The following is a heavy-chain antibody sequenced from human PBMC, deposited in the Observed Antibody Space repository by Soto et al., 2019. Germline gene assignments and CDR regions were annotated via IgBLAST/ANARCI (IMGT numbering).Heavy chain of an antibody. D-gene: IGHD1-26*01. Sequence: SETLSLTCTISGGSISVYYWSWIRQPPGQALEWIGYIYDSGSPYYNPSLRSQVIISADTSKNQNSLKLTSAPAADTAVYYCAGGVGSSPPRYWGRGTLVTVSS. J-gene: IGHJ4*02. V-gene: IGHV4-59*01. CDR3: AGGVGSSPPRY. CDR2: IYDSGSP. CDR1: GGSISVYY.